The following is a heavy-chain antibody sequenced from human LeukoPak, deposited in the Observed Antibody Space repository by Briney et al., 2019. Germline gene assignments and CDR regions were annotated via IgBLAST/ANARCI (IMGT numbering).Heavy chain of an antibody. D-gene: IGHD5-12*01. CDR3: ARGANIVATILDSPAQNYYYYGMDV. J-gene: IGHJ6*02. CDR2: ISYDGSNN. CDR1: EFTSSTYA. Sequence: GGSLGLSCAAPEFTSSTYAMHGVRKAPGKGLDGVAVISYDGSNNYYADSVKGRFTISRDNSKNTLYLQMNSLRAEDTAVYYCARGANIVATILDSPAQNYYYYGMDVWGQGTTVTVSS. V-gene: IGHV3-30-3*01.